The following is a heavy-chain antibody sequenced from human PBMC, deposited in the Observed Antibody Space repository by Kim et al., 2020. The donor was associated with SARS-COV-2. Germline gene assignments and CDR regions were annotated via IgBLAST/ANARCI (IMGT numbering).Heavy chain of an antibody. J-gene: IGHJ4*02. CDR3: AKDTRDGYNGGYFDY. V-gene: IGHV3-9*01. D-gene: IGHD2-8*01. Sequence: DSVKGRFTISRDNAKNSLYLQMNSLRAEDTALYYCAKDTRDGYNGGYFDYWGQGTLVTVSS.